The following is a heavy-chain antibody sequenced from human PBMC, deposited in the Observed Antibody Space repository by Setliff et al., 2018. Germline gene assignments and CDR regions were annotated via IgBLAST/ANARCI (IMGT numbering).Heavy chain of an antibody. D-gene: IGHD3-9*01. CDR1: GGSIINSYY. CDR2: INHSGST. Sequence: SETLSLTCTVSGGSIINSYYWSWIRQPPGKGLEWIGEINHSGSTNYNPSLTSRVTISVDTSKNQFSLSLSSVTAADTALYSCAGTPARGTTWLSPFDYWGQGIQVTVSS. J-gene: IGHJ4*02. V-gene: IGHV4-34*01. CDR3: AGTPARGTTWLSPFDY.